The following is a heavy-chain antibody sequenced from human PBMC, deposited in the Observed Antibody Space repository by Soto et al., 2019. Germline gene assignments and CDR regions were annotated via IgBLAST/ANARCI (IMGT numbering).Heavy chain of an antibody. CDR2: INPDNGNT. J-gene: IGHJ5*02. CDR3: ARGIATGQLDP. Sequence: ASLKVSCKASGYTFTRYTMNWVRQAPGQRLEWMGWINPDNGNTKSSQKFQDRVIITRDTSTSTAYMDLSSLRSEDTAVYYCARGIATGQLDPWGQGXLVTVSS. D-gene: IGHD2-15*01. CDR1: GYTFTRYT. V-gene: IGHV1-3*01.